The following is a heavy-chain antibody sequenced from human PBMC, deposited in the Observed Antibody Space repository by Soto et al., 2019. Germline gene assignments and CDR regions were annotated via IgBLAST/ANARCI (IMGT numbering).Heavy chain of an antibody. D-gene: IGHD3-16*02. Sequence: QVQLVQSGAEVKKPGASVKVSCKASGYTFTSYDINWVRQATGQGLEWMGWMNPNSGNTGYAQKFQGRVTMTRNTSISTAYMELSSLRSEDTAVYYCARGYYIWGSYREYYFDYWGQGTLVTVSS. CDR3: ARGYYIWGSYREYYFDY. CDR1: GYTFTSYD. CDR2: MNPNSGNT. V-gene: IGHV1-8*01. J-gene: IGHJ4*02.